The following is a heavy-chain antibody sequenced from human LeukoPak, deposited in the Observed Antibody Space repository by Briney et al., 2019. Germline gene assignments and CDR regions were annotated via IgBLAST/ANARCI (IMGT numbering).Heavy chain of an antibody. CDR3: ARDRSGALDAFDI. CDR2: INPSGGST. CDR1: GYTFTSYD. J-gene: IGHJ3*02. D-gene: IGHD1-26*01. Sequence: ASVKVSCKASGYTFTSYDINWVRQATGQGLEWMGIINPSGGSTSYAQKFQGRVTMTRDTSTSTVYMELSSLRSEDTAVYYCARDRSGALDAFDIWGQGTMVTVSS. V-gene: IGHV1-46*01.